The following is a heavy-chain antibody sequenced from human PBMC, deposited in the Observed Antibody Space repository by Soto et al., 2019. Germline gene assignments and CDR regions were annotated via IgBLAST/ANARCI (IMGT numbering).Heavy chain of an antibody. CDR1: GFSLTTPGEG. D-gene: IGHD2-21*02. V-gene: IGHV2-5*01. J-gene: IGHJ4*02. CDR3: AHRHRVGTVTDGFDF. Sequence: QITLRESGPTLVKPTQTLTLTCTFSGFSLTTPGEGVGWIRQPPGKALGWVAVIYSNNHKRVTPSLETRVGSTKDTSKSQVVLTITNLEPADTATYCCAHRHRVGTVTDGFDFWGQGLLVTVTS. CDR2: IYSNNHK.